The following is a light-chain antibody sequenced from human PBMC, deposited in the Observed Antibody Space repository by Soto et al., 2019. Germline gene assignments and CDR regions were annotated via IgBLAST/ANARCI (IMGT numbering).Light chain of an antibody. CDR2: EGT. J-gene: IGLJ1*01. CDR3: FSYSVTSTYV. CDR1: SSDIGSYNL. V-gene: IGLV2-23*01. Sequence: QSALTQPASVSGSPGQSITISCTGTSSDIGSYNLVSWYQQHPGRAPKLIIYEGTERPSGVSYRFSGSKSGNTASLTISGLQAEDEADYFCFSYSVTSTYVFGTGTKLTVL.